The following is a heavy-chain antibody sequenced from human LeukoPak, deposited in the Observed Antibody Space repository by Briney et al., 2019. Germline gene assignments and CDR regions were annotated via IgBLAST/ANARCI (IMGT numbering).Heavy chain of an antibody. Sequence: SETLSLTCTVSGGSISSYYWSWIRQPPGKGLEWIGYIYYSGSTTYNPSLKSRVTISVDTSKNQFSLKLSSVTAADTAVYYCARHHVGTAAAAGADAFDIWGQGTMVTVSS. CDR2: IYYSGST. CDR1: GGSISSYY. J-gene: IGHJ3*02. CDR3: ARHHVGTAAAAGADAFDI. V-gene: IGHV4-59*08. D-gene: IGHD6-13*01.